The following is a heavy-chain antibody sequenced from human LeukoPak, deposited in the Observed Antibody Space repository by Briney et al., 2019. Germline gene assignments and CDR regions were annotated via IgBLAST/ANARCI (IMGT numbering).Heavy chain of an antibody. CDR3: AKSSSLVVITNFDY. V-gene: IGHV3-23*01. D-gene: IGHD3-22*01. CDR1: GFTFSSYA. Sequence: GGSLRLSCAASGFTFSSYAMSWVRQAPGKGLEWVSGISGGAISTYYADSVKGRFTISRDNFKNTLYLQMNSLRAEDTAAYYCAKSSSLVVITNFDYWGQGTLVTVSS. CDR2: ISGGAIST. J-gene: IGHJ4*02.